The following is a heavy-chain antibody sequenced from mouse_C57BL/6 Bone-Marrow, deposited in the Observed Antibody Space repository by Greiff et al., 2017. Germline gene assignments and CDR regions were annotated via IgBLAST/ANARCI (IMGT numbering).Heavy chain of an antibody. CDR3: TTRAYDGYSWYFDV. CDR1: GFNIKDDY. J-gene: IGHJ1*03. Sequence: EVQRVESGAELVRPGASVKLSCTASGFNIKDDYMHWVKQRPEQGLEWIGWIDPENGDTEYASKFQGKATITADTSSNTAYLQLSSLTSEDTAVYYCTTRAYDGYSWYFDVWGTGTTVTVSS. CDR2: IDPENGDT. V-gene: IGHV14-4*01. D-gene: IGHD2-3*01.